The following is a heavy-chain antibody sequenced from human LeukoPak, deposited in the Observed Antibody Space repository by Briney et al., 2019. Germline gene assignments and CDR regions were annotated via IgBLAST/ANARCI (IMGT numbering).Heavy chain of an antibody. J-gene: IGHJ3*02. V-gene: IGHV3-7*01. CDR1: GFTFSSYW. Sequence: GGSLRLSCAASGFTFSSYWMSWVRQAPGKGLERVANIKQDGSEKYYVDSVKGRFTISRDNAKNSLHLQMNSLRAEDRAGYYCARPIVGATIRAFDIWGQGTMDTVSS. D-gene: IGHD1-26*01. CDR3: ARPIVGATIRAFDI. CDR2: IKQDGSEK.